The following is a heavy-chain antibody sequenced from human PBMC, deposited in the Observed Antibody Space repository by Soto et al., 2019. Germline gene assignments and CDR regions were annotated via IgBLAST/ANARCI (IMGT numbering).Heavy chain of an antibody. CDR3: AKPTMLLVVTPDY. CDR1: GFTFSSYA. J-gene: IGHJ4*02. D-gene: IGHD3-22*01. Sequence: EVQLLESGGGLVQPGGSLRLSCAASGFTFSSYAMSWVRQAPGKGLEWVSAISGGVGSTYYADSVKGRFTISRDNSKNTLYLQMNNLRAEDTAVYYCAKPTMLLVVTPDYWGQGTLVTVSS. V-gene: IGHV3-23*01. CDR2: ISGGVGST.